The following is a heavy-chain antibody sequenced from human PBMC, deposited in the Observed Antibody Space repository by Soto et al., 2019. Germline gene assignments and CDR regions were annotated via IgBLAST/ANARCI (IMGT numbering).Heavy chain of an antibody. CDR2: ISAYNGNT. CDR1: GYTFTSYG. J-gene: IGHJ3*02. D-gene: IGHD3-3*01. Sequence: ASVKVSCKASGYTFTSYGISWVRQAPGQGLEWMGWISAYNGNTNYAQKLQGRVTMTTDTSTSTAYMELRSLRSDDTTVYYCARGIYDFWSGYYTNHDAFDIWGQGTMVIVSS. CDR3: ARGIYDFWSGYYTNHDAFDI. V-gene: IGHV1-18*04.